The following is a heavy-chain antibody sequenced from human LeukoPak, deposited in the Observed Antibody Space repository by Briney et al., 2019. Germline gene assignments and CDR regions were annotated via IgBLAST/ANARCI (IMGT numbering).Heavy chain of an antibody. V-gene: IGHV1-2*02. J-gene: IGHJ4*02. CDR3: AKGGGYDPPRVDY. CDR1: GYTFTGYY. Sequence: ASVKVSCKASGYTFTGYYMHWVRHAPGQGLEWMGWLNPNSGGTNYAQKFQGRVTMTRDTSISTAYMELSRLRSDDTAVYYCAKGGGYDPPRVDYWGQGTLVTVSS. D-gene: IGHD5-12*01. CDR2: LNPNSGGT.